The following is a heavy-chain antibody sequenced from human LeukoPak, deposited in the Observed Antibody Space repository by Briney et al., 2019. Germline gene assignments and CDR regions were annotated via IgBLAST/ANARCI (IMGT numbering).Heavy chain of an antibody. J-gene: IGHJ4*02. CDR1: GFTLSNVW. Sequence: GGSLRLSCAASGFTLSNVWMNWVRQAPGKGLEWVALMSYDGNNNYYTDSVKGRFTLSRDNSKNTLYLQMNSLRPEDTAVYYCAREWGAAVDYWGQGTLVTVSS. V-gene: IGHV3-30-3*01. CDR2: MSYDGNNN. CDR3: AREWGAAVDY. D-gene: IGHD6-13*01.